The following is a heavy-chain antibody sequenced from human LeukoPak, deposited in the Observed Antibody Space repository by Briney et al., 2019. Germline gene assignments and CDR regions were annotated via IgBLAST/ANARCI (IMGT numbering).Heavy chain of an antibody. Sequence: GGSLRLSCAASGFTFRNYAMHWVRQAPGKGLEWVAYIWYDGSNKHYPDSVKGRFTISRDNSKNTVVPQMDSLRAEDTAVYYCAKDGDRQFDLDVWGQGTTVTVSS. CDR1: GFTFRNYA. J-gene: IGHJ6*02. CDR2: IWYDGSNK. D-gene: IGHD3-10*01. CDR3: AKDGDRQFDLDV. V-gene: IGHV3-30*02.